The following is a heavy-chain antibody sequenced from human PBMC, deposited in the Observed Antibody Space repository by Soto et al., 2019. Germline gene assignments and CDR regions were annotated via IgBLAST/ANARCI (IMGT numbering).Heavy chain of an antibody. V-gene: IGHV3-30-3*01. D-gene: IGHD3-3*01. CDR3: ARDGLPDDFRSGGYWFNP. J-gene: IGHJ5*02. CDR1: GFSFSTFA. Sequence: QAYLVESGGGVVQPGRSLRLSCAASGFSFSTFALLWVRQAPGEGLEWVALISHDGRNEKYAESVKGRFTISRDNSKNTVYMQMDSLRLEDTGVYSCARDGLPDDFRSGGYWFNPWGQGTQVTVSS. CDR2: ISHDGRNE.